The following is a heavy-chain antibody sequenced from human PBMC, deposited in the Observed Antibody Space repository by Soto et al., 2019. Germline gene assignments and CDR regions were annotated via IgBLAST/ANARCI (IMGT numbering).Heavy chain of an antibody. CDR2: IKFDGSER. J-gene: IGHJ4*01. D-gene: IGHD3-10*01. CDR1: GFTFGVYW. V-gene: IGHV3-7*01. CDR3: ASDSGYGSESSVNHYLDY. Sequence: EVQLVESGGGLVQPGGSLRLSCAASGFTFGVYWMSWVRQAPGKGLEWVGTIKFDGSERKYVDSVRGRFTMSRDNGKNSLYSQMDSLSAEDTSVYSCASDSGYGSESSVNHYLDYWGHGTLVTVSP.